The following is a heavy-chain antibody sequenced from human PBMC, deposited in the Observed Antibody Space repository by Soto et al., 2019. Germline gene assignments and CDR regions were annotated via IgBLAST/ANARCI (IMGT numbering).Heavy chain of an antibody. Sequence: PSETLSLTCTVSGCSISSYYWSWIRQPPGKGLEWIGYIYYSGSTNYNPSLKSRVTISVDTSKNQFSLKLSSVTAADTAVYYCARPSSDYYYGMDVWGQGTTVTVSS. J-gene: IGHJ6*02. D-gene: IGHD3-10*01. CDR3: ARPSSDYYYGMDV. CDR2: IYYSGST. V-gene: IGHV4-59*08. CDR1: GCSISSYY.